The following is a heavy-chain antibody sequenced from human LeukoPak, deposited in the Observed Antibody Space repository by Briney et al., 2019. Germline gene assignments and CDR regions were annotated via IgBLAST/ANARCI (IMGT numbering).Heavy chain of an antibody. Sequence: GGSLRLSCAASGFTFSSYSMNWVRQAPGKGLEWVSYSSSSSSTIYYADSVKGRFTISRDNAKNSLYLQMNSLRAEDTAVYYCARDTRYCSSTSCPPDAFDIWGQGTMVTVSS. J-gene: IGHJ3*02. CDR1: GFTFSSYS. D-gene: IGHD2-2*01. V-gene: IGHV3-48*04. CDR2: SSSSSSTI. CDR3: ARDTRYCSSTSCPPDAFDI.